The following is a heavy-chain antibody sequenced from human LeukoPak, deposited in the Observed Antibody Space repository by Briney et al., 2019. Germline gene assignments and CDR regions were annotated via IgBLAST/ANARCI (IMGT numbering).Heavy chain of an antibody. V-gene: IGHV4-39*07. CDR2: IYYSGST. J-gene: IGHJ5*02. CDR3: ARDKSEDSGSYHGHRVDP. CDR1: GGSISSSSYY. Sequence: SETLSLTCTVSGGSISSSSYYWGWIRQPPGKGLEWIGSIYYSGSTYYNPSLKSRVTISVDTSKNQFSLKLSSVTAADTAVYYCARDKSEDSGSYHGHRVDPWGQGTLVTVSS. D-gene: IGHD3-10*01.